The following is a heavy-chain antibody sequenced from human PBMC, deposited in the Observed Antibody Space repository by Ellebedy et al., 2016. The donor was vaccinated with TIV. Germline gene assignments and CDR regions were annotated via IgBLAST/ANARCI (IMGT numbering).Heavy chain of an antibody. CDR3: ARGWFGELYYFDY. D-gene: IGHD3-10*01. Sequence: SETLSLXXTVSGGSISSGGYYWSWIRQHPGKGLEWIGYIYYSGSTYYNPSLKSRVTISVDTSKNQFSQKLSSVTAADTPVYYCARGWFGELYYFDYWGQGTLVTVSS. CDR2: IYYSGST. V-gene: IGHV4-31*03. J-gene: IGHJ4*02. CDR1: GGSISSGGYY.